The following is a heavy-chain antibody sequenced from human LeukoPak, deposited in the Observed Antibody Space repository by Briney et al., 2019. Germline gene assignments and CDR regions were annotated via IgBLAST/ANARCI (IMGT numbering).Heavy chain of an antibody. V-gene: IGHV3-11*04. J-gene: IGHJ4*02. CDR1: GFTFSDYY. Sequence: GGSLRLSCAASGFTFSDYYMSWIRQAPGKGLEWVSYISSSGSTIYYPDSVKGRLTISRDNAKNSLYLQMNSLRAEDTAVYYCARGTSGWLVYFDYWGQGTLVTVSS. CDR3: ARGTSGWLVYFDY. D-gene: IGHD6-19*01. CDR2: ISSSGSTI.